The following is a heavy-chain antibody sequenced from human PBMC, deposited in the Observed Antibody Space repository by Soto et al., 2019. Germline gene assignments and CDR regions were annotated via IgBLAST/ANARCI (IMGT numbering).Heavy chain of an antibody. CDR3: ARNLTSGGNVYFDY. CDR2: MYSSGNT. CDR1: GGSISSSGYY. D-gene: IGHD2-15*01. V-gene: IGHV4-39*02. Sequence: QLQLQESGPGLVKPSETLSLTCSVSGGSISSSGYYWGWIRQPPGKGLEWIGSMYSSGNTYYVPSLKSRVPITADMSHNHVSLKLISVTAADTAVYYCARNLTSGGNVYFDYWGQGTLVTVSS. J-gene: IGHJ4*02.